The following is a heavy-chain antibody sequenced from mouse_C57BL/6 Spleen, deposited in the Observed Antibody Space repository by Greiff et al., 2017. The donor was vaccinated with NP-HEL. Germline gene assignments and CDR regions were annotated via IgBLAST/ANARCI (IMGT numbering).Heavy chain of an antibody. CDR2: IDPANGNT. CDR1: GFNIKNTY. Sequence: EVQLQQSVAELVRPGASVKLSCTASGFNIKNTYMPWVKQRPEQGLEWIGRIDPANGNTKYAPKFQGKVTITADTSSNTAYLQLSSLTSEDTAIYYCARSIKSTRFAYWGQGTLVTVSA. J-gene: IGHJ3*01. CDR3: ARSIKSTRFAY. V-gene: IGHV14-3*01. D-gene: IGHD5-1*01.